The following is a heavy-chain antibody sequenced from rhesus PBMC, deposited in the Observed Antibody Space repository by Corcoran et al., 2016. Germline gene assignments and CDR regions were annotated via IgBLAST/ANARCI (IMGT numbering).Heavy chain of an antibody. Sequence: QVKLQQWGEGLVKPSETLSLTCAVYGGSISGYYYWSWIRQPPGKGLEWIGYIYGNSASTNYNPSPKNRVTISKDTSKNQFSLKLSSVTAADTAVYYCARRKGYSSGWSIWYFDIWGPGTPITISS. V-gene: IGHV4-73*01. CDR2: IYGNSAST. J-gene: IGHJ2*01. CDR3: ARRKGYSSGWSIWYFDI. D-gene: IGHD6S26*01. CDR1: GGSISGYYY.